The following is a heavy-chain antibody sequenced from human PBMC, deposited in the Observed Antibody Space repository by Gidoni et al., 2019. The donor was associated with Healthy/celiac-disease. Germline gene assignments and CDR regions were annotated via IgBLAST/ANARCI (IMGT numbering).Heavy chain of an antibody. CDR2: ISSSSSTI. D-gene: IGHD3-16*01. CDR1: GFTFSSYS. J-gene: IGHJ4*02. Sequence: EVQLVESGGGLVQPGGSLRRSCAASGFTFSSYSMNWVGQAPGKGLEWVSYISSSSSTIYYADSVKGRFTISRDNAKNSLYLQMNSLRAEDTAVYYCARDGRRMGFDYWGQGTLVTVSS. CDR3: ARDGRRMGFDY. V-gene: IGHV3-48*01.